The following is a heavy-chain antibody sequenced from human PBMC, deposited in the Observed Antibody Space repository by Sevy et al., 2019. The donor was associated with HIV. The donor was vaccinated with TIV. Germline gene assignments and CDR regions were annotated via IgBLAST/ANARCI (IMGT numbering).Heavy chain of an antibody. D-gene: IGHD2-2*02. J-gene: IGHJ6*02. CDR3: ARDLYCSSTSCYTDYYGMDV. Sequence: WGSLRLSCAASGFTFSDYYMSWIRQAPGKGLEWVSYISSSGSTIYYADSVKGRFTISRDNAKNSLYLQMNSLRAEDTAVYYCARDLYCSSTSCYTDYYGMDVWGQGTTVTVSS. V-gene: IGHV3-11*01. CDR2: ISSSGSTI. CDR1: GFTFSDYY.